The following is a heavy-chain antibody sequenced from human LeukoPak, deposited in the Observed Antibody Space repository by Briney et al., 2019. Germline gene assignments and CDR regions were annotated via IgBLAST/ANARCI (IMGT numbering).Heavy chain of an antibody. D-gene: IGHD1-14*01. V-gene: IGHV3-7*03. CDR1: GFTVSGNY. Sequence: GGSLRLSCAASGFTVSGNYMSWVRQAPGKGLEWVANIKPDGGEQYYVDSVKGRFTISRDNAENSLYLQLSSLRAEDTAVYYCAREQRTSDYWGQGILVTVSS. CDR2: IKPDGGEQ. J-gene: IGHJ4*02. CDR3: AREQRTSDY.